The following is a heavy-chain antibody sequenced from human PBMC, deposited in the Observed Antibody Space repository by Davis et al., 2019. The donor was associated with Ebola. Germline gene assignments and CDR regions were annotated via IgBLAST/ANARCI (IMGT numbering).Heavy chain of an antibody. CDR2: INPSGGST. D-gene: IGHD6-19*01. Sequence: ASVKVSCNASGYTFTSYYMHWVRQAPGQGLEWMGIINPSGGSTSYAQKFQGRVTMTRDTSTSTVYLDLTSLRSEDTAVFYCARASFAYNSGWYADYWGPGSLVTVSS. CDR1: GYTFTSYY. CDR3: ARASFAYNSGWYADY. V-gene: IGHV1-46*01. J-gene: IGHJ4*02.